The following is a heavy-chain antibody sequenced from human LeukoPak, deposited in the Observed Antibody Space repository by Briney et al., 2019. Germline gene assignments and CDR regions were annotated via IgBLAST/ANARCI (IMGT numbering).Heavy chain of an antibody. J-gene: IGHJ4*02. Sequence: GGSLRLSCAASEFTISDHYMDWVRQAPGQGLEWVSVIYSGGSTYYADSVKGRFTISRDNSKNTVFLQLNSLRAEDTAVYYCARYHYDSSGYPYYFDYWGQGTLVTVSS. CDR2: IYSGGST. D-gene: IGHD3-22*01. CDR3: ARYHYDSSGYPYYFDY. CDR1: EFTISDHY. V-gene: IGHV3-53*01.